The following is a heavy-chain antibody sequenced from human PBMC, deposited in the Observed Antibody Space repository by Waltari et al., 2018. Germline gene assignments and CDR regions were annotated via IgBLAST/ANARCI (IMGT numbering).Heavy chain of an antibody. CDR2: INPSGGST. Sequence: QVQLVQSGAEVKKPGASVKVSCKASGYTFTSYYMHWVRQAPGQGLEWMGIINPSGGSTSYAQKFQGRVTMTRDTSTSTVYMELSSLRSEDTAVYYCAREGDFWSGVPNHYYYYYGMDVWGQGTTVTVSS. CDR1: GYTFTSYY. D-gene: IGHD3-3*01. V-gene: IGHV1-46*01. CDR3: AREGDFWSGVPNHYYYYYGMDV. J-gene: IGHJ6*02.